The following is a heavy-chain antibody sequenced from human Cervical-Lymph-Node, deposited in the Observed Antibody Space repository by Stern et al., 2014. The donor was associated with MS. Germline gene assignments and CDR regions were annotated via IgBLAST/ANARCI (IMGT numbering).Heavy chain of an antibody. V-gene: IGHV3-74*02. CDR2: INSDGRST. CDR3: VRASPMGIGKYYFDQ. D-gene: IGHD3-10*01. Sequence: EVQLVESGGGLVQPGGSLRLSCAASGFTFTNYWIHWIRQPPGQGLVWVSRINSDGRSTNYANSVKARFTISRDNARNTVDLLMNSLSAEDTATYYCVRASPMGIGKYYFDQWGQGTLVAVSS. CDR1: GFTFTNYW. J-gene: IGHJ4*02.